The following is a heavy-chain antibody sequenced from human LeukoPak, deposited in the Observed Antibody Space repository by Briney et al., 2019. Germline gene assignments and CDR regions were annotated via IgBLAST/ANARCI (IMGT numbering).Heavy chain of an antibody. D-gene: IGHD6-19*01. Sequence: GSLRLSCAASGFTVSSNYMSWVRQAPGKGLEWVSVIYSGGSTYYADSVKGRFTISRDNSKNTLYLQMNSLRAEDTAVYYCAYSSGRWSFDYWGQGTLVTVSS. CDR3: AYSSGRWSFDY. J-gene: IGHJ4*02. CDR2: IYSGGST. V-gene: IGHV3-66*01. CDR1: GFTVSSNY.